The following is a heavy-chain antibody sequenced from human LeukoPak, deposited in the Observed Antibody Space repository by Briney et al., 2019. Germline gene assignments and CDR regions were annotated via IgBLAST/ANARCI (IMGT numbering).Heavy chain of an antibody. CDR3: ARDRIVSTRLGGMDV. Sequence: ASVKVSCKASGYTSTSYGISWVRQPPGHGLEWIGWSSAYNGNTNYAQKLQGRVTMTTDTSTSTAYMELRSVRSDDTAVYYCARDRIVSTRLGGMDVWGQGTTVTVSS. J-gene: IGHJ6*02. CDR1: GYTSTSYG. CDR2: SSAYNGNT. V-gene: IGHV1-18*01. D-gene: IGHD2-2*01.